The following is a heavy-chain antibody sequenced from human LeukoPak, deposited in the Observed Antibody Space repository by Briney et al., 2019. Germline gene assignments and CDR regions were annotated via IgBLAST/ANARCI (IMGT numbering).Heavy chain of an antibody. CDR1: GAPISSRLYY. Sequence: PSETLSLTCTFSGAPISSRLYYWVWIRQPPGKGLQWIGGIYYSGDTYYNPSLKSRLTVSLDTSKNQFSLNLTSVTAADTAVYYCARADFSLVGMDLWGKGTTVIVSS. CDR3: ARADFSLVGMDL. V-gene: IGHV4-39*07. D-gene: IGHD3-3*01. J-gene: IGHJ6*03. CDR2: IYYSGDT.